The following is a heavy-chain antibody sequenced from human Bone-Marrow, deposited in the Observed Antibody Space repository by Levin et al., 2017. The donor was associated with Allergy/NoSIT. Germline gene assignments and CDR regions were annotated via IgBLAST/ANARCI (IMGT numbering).Heavy chain of an antibody. Sequence: PQASVKVSCKASGYIFTSFYIHWVRQAPGQGLEWMAIVNPSDGSTRNAQKFQGRVTVTRDTSTNTVYMELSSLRSDDTAVYFCGRGPYTVLVTGLSNLEHKYGMDAWGQGTTVTVS. CDR1: GYIFTSFY. CDR2: VNPSDGST. D-gene: IGHD1/OR15-1a*01. V-gene: IGHV1-46*01. J-gene: IGHJ6*02. CDR3: GRGPYTVLVTGLSNLEHKYGMDA.